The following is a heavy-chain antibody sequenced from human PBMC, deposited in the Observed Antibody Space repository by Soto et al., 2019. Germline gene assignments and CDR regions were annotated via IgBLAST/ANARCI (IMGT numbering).Heavy chain of an antibody. CDR1: GGTFSSYA. D-gene: IGHD5-18*01. CDR3: ARGPDTAMVSGNYYYGMDV. V-gene: IGHV1-69*13. J-gene: IGHJ6*02. Sequence: PVKVSCKASGGTFSSYAISWVRQAPGQGLEWMGGIIPIFGTANYAQKFQGRVTITADESTSTAYLELSSLRSENTAVYYCARGPDTAMVSGNYYYGMDVWGQGNTVTVSS. CDR2: IIPIFGTA.